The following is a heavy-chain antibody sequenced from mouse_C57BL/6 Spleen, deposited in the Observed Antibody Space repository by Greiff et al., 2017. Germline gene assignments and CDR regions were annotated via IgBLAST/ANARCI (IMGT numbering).Heavy chain of an antibody. V-gene: IGHV1-64*01. D-gene: IGHD4-1*01. CDR2: IHPNSGST. CDR1: GYTFTSYW. Sequence: VQLQQPGAELVKPGASVKLSCKASGYTFTSYWMHWVKQRPGQGLEWIGMIHPNSGSTNYNEKFKSKATLTVDKSSSTAYMQLSSLTSEDSAVYYCARKLGPYWYFDVWGTGTTVTVSS. CDR3: ARKLGPYWYFDV. J-gene: IGHJ1*03.